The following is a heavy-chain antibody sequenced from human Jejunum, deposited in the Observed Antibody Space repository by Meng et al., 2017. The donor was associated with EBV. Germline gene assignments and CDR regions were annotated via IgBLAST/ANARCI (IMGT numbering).Heavy chain of an antibody. D-gene: IGHD4-11*01. CDR2: MPLGCSS. J-gene: IGHJ5*02. Sequence: PGLLNPSGTLFLQCLFSSCVTISCHCLSWVPLPPGTGLTWIGEMPLGCSSNYNPPLKSLVTIAVDNSKNQFSLKLTPVTAADTAVYYCAKSNDYSLNPWGQGTLVTVSS. CDR1: SCVTISCHC. CDR3: AKSNDYSLNP. V-gene: IGHV4-4*02.